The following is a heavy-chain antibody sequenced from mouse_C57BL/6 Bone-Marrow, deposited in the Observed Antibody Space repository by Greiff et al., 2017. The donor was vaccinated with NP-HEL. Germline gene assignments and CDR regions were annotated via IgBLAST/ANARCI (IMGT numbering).Heavy chain of an antibody. CDR1: GYTFTDYY. V-gene: IGHV1-19*01. J-gene: IGHJ4*01. CDR2: INPYNGGT. CDR3: ALYGNFCMDY. Sequence: VQLQQSGPVLVKPGASVKMSCKASGYTFTDYYMNWVKQSHGKSLEWIGVINPYNGGTSYNQKFKGKATLTVDKSSSTAYMELNSLTSEDSAVYYCALYGNFCMDYWGQGTSVTVSS. D-gene: IGHD2-1*01.